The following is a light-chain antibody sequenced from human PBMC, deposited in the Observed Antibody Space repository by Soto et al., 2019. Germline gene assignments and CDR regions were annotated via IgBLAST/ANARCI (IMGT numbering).Light chain of an antibody. CDR1: QSVRSSY. V-gene: IGKV3-20*01. J-gene: IGKJ1*01. CDR2: GAS. CDR3: QQYGTSPRT. Sequence: EIVLTQSPGTLSLSPGERATLSCRASQSVRSSYLAWYQQKLGQAPRLLIYGASNRATGIPDRFSGSGSGKDFTLTISRLESEDFAVYYCQQYGTSPRTFGQGTKVEIK.